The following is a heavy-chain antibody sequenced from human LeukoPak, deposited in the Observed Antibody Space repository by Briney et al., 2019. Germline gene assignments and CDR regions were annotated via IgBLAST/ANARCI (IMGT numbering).Heavy chain of an antibody. CDR1: GLTFSRYA. Sequence: GGSLRLSCAASGLTFSRYAMTWVRQAPGKGLEWVSSISGSGGSTYYADSVKGRFTFSRDNSKNTLYLQMNSLRAEDTAVYYCAREGPYSSSSYFDYWGQGTLVTVSS. V-gene: IGHV3-23*01. D-gene: IGHD6-6*01. CDR2: ISGSGGST. CDR3: AREGPYSSSSYFDY. J-gene: IGHJ4*02.